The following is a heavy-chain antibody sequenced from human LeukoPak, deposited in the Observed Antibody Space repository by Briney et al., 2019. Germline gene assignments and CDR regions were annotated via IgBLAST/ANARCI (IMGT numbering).Heavy chain of an antibody. CDR3: ASSGYSVSLDS. CDR2: ISSSSGFI. CDR1: GFTFSSYG. J-gene: IGHJ4*02. V-gene: IGHV3-21*01. Sequence: GGSLRLSCAASGFTFSSYGMHWVRQAPGKGLEWVSSISSSSGFIYYADSVKGRFTISRDNAKNSLYLQMNSLRAEDTAVYYCASSGYSVSLDSWGQGTLVAVSS. D-gene: IGHD3-22*01.